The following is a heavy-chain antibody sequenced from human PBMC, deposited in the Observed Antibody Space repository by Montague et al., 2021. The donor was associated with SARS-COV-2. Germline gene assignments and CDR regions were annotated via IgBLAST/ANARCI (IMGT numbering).Heavy chain of an antibody. CDR2: ISSSSSYI. D-gene: IGHD3-3*01. V-gene: IGHV3-21*01. J-gene: IGHJ4*02. CDR3: ARDARYDFWSGYYFDY. Sequence: SLSLSCAASGFTFSRYSMTWVRQAPGKGLEWVSSISSSSSYIYYADSVKGRFTISRDNAKNSLYLQMNSLRAEDTAVYYCARDARYDFWSGYYFDYWGQGTLVTVSS. CDR1: GFTFSRYS.